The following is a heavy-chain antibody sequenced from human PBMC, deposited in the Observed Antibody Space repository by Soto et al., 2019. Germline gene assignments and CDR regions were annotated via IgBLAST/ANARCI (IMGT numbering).Heavy chain of an antibody. Sequence: QVQLVQSGAEVKKPGASVKVSCKASGYTLTSYDIHWVRQATGQGLEWMGWMNTNSGNTGYAQKFQGRVTMTRNTSIITAYMELSSLGSEDAAVYYCASVTGSSWWYYYYYMDVWGKGTTVTVSS. CDR1: GYTLTSYD. CDR3: ASVTGSSWWYYYYYMDV. V-gene: IGHV1-8*01. J-gene: IGHJ6*03. CDR2: MNTNSGNT. D-gene: IGHD6-13*01.